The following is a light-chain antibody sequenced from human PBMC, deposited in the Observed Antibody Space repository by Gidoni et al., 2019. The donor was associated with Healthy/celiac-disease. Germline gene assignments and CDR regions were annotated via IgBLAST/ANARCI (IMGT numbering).Light chain of an antibody. V-gene: IGKV1-39*01. CDR1: QSISSY. J-gene: IGKJ1*01. CDR3: QQSYSILWT. CDR2: AAS. Sequence: DIQMTQSPSSLSASVGDRVTITCRASQSISSYLNWYQQKPGKAPKLLIYAASSLQSGVPSRFSGSGSGTDFTLTISSLQPEDFATYYWQQSYSILWTFGQGTKVEIK.